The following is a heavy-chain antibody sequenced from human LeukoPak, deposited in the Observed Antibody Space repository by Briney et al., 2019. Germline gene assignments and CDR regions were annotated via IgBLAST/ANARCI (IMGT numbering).Heavy chain of an antibody. CDR2: INTNTGNP. J-gene: IGHJ4*02. V-gene: IGHV7-4-1*02. CDR3: ARATRRYDYVWGSYRYPFDY. CDR1: GYTFTSYA. D-gene: IGHD3-16*02. Sequence: GASVKVSCKASGYTFTSYAMNWVRQAPGQGLEWMGWINTNTGNPTYAQGFTGRFVFSLDTSVSTAYLQISSLKAEDTAVYYCARATRRYDYVWGSYRYPFDYWGQGTLVTVSS.